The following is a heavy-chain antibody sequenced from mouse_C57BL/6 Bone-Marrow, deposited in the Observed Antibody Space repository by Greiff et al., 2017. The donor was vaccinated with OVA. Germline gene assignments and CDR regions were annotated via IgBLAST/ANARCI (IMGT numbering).Heavy chain of an antibody. Sequence: DVMLVESGGDLVKPGGSLKLSCAASGFTFSSYGMSWVRQTPDKRLEWVATISSGGSYTYYPDSVKGRFTISRDNAKNTLYLQMSSLKSEDTAMYYCARPGNAHWGQGTLVTVSA. CDR3: ARPGNAH. V-gene: IGHV5-6*02. J-gene: IGHJ3*01. D-gene: IGHD4-1*01. CDR2: ISSGGSYT. CDR1: GFTFSSYG.